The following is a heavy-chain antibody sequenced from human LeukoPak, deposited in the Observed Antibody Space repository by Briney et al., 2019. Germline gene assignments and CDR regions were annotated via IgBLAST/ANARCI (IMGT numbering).Heavy chain of an antibody. CDR3: ARVGYSGYDLGEFDY. V-gene: IGHV4-59*01. CDR1: GGSISSYY. D-gene: IGHD5-12*01. J-gene: IGHJ4*02. Sequence: SETLSLTCTVSGGSISSYYWSWIRQPPGKGLEWIGYIYYSGSTNYNPSLKSRVTISVDTSKNQFSLKLSSVTAADTAVYYCARVGYSGYDLGEFDYWGQGTLVTVSS. CDR2: IYYSGST.